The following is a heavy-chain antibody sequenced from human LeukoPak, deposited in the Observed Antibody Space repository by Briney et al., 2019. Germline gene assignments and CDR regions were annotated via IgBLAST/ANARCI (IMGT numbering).Heavy chain of an antibody. D-gene: IGHD3-10*01. CDR1: GYSFTSYD. CDR3: AIVGSGTY. CDR2: INPNSGGT. Sequence: ASVKVSCNTSGYSFTSYDINWVRQAPGQGLEWMGWINPNSGGTNYAQKFQGRVTMTRDTSISTAYMELSRLRSDDTAVYYCAIVGSGTYWGQGTLVTVSS. V-gene: IGHV1-2*02. J-gene: IGHJ4*02.